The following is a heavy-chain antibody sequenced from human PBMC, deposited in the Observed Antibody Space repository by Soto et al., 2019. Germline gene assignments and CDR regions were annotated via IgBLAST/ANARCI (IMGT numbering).Heavy chain of an antibody. CDR3: TRGRYGDY. CDR2: ISAHNGNT. CDR1: GYTFTSYG. J-gene: IGHJ4*02. Sequence: QVHLVQSGAEVKKPGASVKVSCKASGYTFTSYGITWVRQAPGQGLEWMGWISAHNGNTDYAQKLQGRVIVTRDSFPSTAYMEPRRLRSADTAVYYSTRGRYGDYWGQGALVTVSS. V-gene: IGHV1-18*01. D-gene: IGHD1-1*01.